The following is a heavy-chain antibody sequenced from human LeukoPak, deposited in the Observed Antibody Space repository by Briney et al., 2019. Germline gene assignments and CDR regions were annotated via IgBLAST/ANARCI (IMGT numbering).Heavy chain of an antibody. CDR2: IRAYNGNT. Sequence: GASVKVSCKASGYTFTSYGISWVRQAPGQGLEWMGWIRAYNGNTNYAQKLQGRVTMTTDTSTSTAYMELSSLRSEDTAVYYCARGGYYGSGSYRPTGGTRYYGMDVWGKGTTVTVSS. CDR3: ARGGYYGSGSYRPTGGTRYYGMDV. CDR1: GYTFTSYG. J-gene: IGHJ6*04. D-gene: IGHD3-10*01. V-gene: IGHV1-18*04.